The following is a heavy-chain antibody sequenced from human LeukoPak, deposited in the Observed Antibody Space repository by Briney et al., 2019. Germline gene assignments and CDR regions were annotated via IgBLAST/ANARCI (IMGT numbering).Heavy chain of an antibody. J-gene: IGHJ4*02. D-gene: IGHD6-13*01. Sequence: GGSLRLSCAASGFTFSSYAMSWVRQAPGKGLEWVSAISGSGGSTYYADSVKGRFTISRDNAKNSLYLQMNSLRAEDTAVYYCANLPASGNSDYWGQGTLVTVSS. CDR3: ANLPASGNSDY. V-gene: IGHV3-23*01. CDR1: GFTFSSYA. CDR2: ISGSGGST.